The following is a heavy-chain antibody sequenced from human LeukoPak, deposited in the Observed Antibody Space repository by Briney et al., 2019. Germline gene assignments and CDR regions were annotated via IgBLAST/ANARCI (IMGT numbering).Heavy chain of an antibody. CDR1: GFTVSSKY. V-gene: IGHV3-53*01. CDR3: ARTIVGPTYDAFDI. Sequence: GGSLRLSCVASGFTVSSKYMSWVRQAPGKGLEWVSVIDSGGRIYYADTVKGRFTISRDNSKNTLYLQMNSLRAEDTAVYYCARTIVGPTYDAFDIWGQGTMVTVSS. J-gene: IGHJ3*02. CDR2: IDSGGRI. D-gene: IGHD1-26*01.